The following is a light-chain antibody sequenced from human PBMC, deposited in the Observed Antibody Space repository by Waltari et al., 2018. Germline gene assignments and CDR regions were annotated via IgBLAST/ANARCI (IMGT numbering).Light chain of an antibody. Sequence: DIQMTQSPSTLSASVGDTITITCRASQSISNYLAWYQQKPGKAPKLLIYKASSSGSGVPSSCSGSGSGTEFTLPISSLQPDDFATYYCQQYNTYSSFGQGTKLEIK. CDR2: KAS. CDR1: QSISNY. CDR3: QQYNTYSS. J-gene: IGKJ2*03. V-gene: IGKV1-5*03.